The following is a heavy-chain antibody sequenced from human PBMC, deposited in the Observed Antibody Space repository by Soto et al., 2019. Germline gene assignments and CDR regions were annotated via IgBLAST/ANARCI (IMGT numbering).Heavy chain of an antibody. CDR3: AHTLVAGLGYYFDY. CDR1: GFSLSTTRVG. J-gene: IGHJ4*02. D-gene: IGHD6-19*01. V-gene: IGHV2-5*02. Sequence: QITLKESGPTLVKPTQTLTLTCTFSGFSLSTTRVGVGWIRQPPGKALEWLALIYWDDDTRYSPFLKSRLTITKDTSKHQVVLTMTNMAPMDTATYFCAHTLVAGLGYYFDYWGQGTLVTVSS. CDR2: IYWDDDT.